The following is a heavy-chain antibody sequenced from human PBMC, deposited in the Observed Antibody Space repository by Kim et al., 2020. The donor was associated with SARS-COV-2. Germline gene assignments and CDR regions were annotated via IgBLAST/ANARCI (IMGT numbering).Heavy chain of an antibody. D-gene: IGHD3-3*01. J-gene: IGHJ6*02. CDR3: AKDQGITIFGVVMVYGMDV. CDR2: ISGSGGST. CDR1: GFTFSSYA. V-gene: IGHV3-23*01. Sequence: GGSLRLSCAASGFTFSSYAMSWVRQAPGKGLEWVSGISGSGGSTYQADSVKGRFTISRDNSKNTLYLQMNSLRAEDTAVYYCAKDQGITIFGVVMVYGMDVGGQGTTVTVSS.